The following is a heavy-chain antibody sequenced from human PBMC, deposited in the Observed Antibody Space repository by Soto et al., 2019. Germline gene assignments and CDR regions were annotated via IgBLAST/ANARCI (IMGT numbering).Heavy chain of an antibody. CDR2: FYYSGST. D-gene: IGHD3-10*01. Sequence: QLPLQESGPGLVKPSETLSLTCTVSGGSIISSGYYWGWIRQPPGRGLECIGTFYYSGSTYSNPSLKSGVTISVETSKNQFSLKLSSVTAEDTAVYSCARLWADDSFDIWGQGTMVTVSS. J-gene: IGHJ3*02. CDR3: ARLWADDSFDI. V-gene: IGHV4-39*01. CDR1: GGSIISSGYY.